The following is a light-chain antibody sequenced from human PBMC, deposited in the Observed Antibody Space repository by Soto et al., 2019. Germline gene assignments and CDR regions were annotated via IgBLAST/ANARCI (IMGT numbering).Light chain of an antibody. CDR3: CAYSTSGTHV. CDR1: SSDVGSYDY. J-gene: IGLJ1*01. V-gene: IGLV2-14*03. CDR2: DVN. Sequence: QSALTQPASVSGSPGQSITFSCTGTSSDVGSYDYVSWHQQHPGKAPKLIIYDVNNRPSGVPSRFSGSKSGNTASLIISGLQTEDEADYYCCAYSTSGTHVFGTGTKVTV.